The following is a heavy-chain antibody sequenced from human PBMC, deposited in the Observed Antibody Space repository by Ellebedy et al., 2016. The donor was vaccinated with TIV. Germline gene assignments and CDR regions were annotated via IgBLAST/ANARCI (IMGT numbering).Heavy chain of an antibody. CDR3: AREHHDTLTGSNMRGLIDL. CDR2: IVPLFGTA. Sequence: AASVKVSCKVSGDAFINNVISWARQAPGQGLEWLGGIVPLFGTANYAQSFQGTVTIAADDSTSTSYMELSSLRSEDTAVYYCAREHHDTLTGSNMRGLIDLWGQGTLVTVSS. J-gene: IGHJ4*02. V-gene: IGHV1-69*13. D-gene: IGHD3-9*01. CDR1: GDAFINNV.